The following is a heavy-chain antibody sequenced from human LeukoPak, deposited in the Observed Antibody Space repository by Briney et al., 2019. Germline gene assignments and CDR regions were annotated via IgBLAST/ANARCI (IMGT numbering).Heavy chain of an antibody. D-gene: IGHD6-13*01. CDR2: ISGSGGST. CDR3: AKDSSSTNYYYGMDV. J-gene: IGHJ6*02. CDR1: GFTFSSYA. V-gene: IGHV3-23*01. Sequence: GGSLRLSCAASGFTFSSYAMSWVRLAPGKGLEWVSAISGSGGSTYYADSVKGQFTISRDNSKNTLYLQMNSLRAEDTAVYYCAKDSSSTNYYYGMDVWGQGTTVTVSS.